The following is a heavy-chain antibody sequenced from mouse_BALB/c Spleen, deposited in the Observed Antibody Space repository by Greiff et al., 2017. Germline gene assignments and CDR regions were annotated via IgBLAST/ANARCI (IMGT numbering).Heavy chain of an antibody. CDR1: GYTFTSYY. CDR3: TTITTVVPYYFDY. J-gene: IGHJ2*01. V-gene: IGHV1S81*02. CDR2: INPSNGGT. D-gene: IGHD1-1*01. Sequence: VQLQQPGAELVKPGASVKLSCKASGYTFTSYYMYWVKQRPGQGLEWIGGINPSNGGTNFNEKFKSKATLTVDKSSSTAYMQLSSLTSEDSAVYYCTTITTVVPYYFDYWGQGTTLTVSS.